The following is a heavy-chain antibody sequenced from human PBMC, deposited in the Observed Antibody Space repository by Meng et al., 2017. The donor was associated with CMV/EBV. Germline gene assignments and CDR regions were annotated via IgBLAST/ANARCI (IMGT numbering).Heavy chain of an antibody. CDR1: GFTFSRYA. CDR3: AKPENPPTSDTTNFYYYYAMDV. Sequence: GGSLRLSCAGSGFTFSRYAMNWVRQAPGKGLQWVSGINPSGGKTYYADSVKGRFTISRDNSKNTLYLQMNSLRADDTALYYCAKPENPPTSDTTNFYYYYAMDVWGQGTTVTVSS. CDR2: INPSGGKT. V-gene: IGHV3-23*01. D-gene: IGHD1-1*01. J-gene: IGHJ6*02.